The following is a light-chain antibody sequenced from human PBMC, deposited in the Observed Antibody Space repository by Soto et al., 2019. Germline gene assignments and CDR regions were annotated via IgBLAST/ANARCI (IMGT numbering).Light chain of an antibody. Sequence: DIQMTQSPSTLSGSVGDRVTIAFLASQSISNWLAWYQQKPGKAPNLLIYKASNLHSGVPSRFSGSGSGTEFTLTISSLQPDDFATYYCQRYSGFSRTFGQGTKVDIK. CDR1: QSISNW. CDR2: KAS. J-gene: IGKJ1*01. CDR3: QRYSGFSRT. V-gene: IGKV1-5*03.